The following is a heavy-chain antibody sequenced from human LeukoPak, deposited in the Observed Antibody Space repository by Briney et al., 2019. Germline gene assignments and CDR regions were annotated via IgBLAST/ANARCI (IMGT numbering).Heavy chain of an antibody. CDR3: AREELHCGGDCHDY. D-gene: IGHD2-21*02. CDR2: INSDGSST. J-gene: IGHJ4*02. CDR1: GFTFSSYW. V-gene: IGHV3-74*01. Sequence: GGSLRLSCAASGFTFSSYWVHWVRQAPGRGLVWVSRINSDGSSTSYADSVKGRFTISRENAKNTLYLQMNSLRAEDTAVYYCAREELHCGGDCHDYWGQGTLVTVSS.